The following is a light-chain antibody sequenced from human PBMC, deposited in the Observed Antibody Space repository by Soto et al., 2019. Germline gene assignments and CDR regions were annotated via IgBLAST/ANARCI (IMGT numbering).Light chain of an antibody. CDR3: QQTYTTPIT. CDR2: KAS. CDR1: HGISNW. Sequence: DIQMTQSPSTLSASVGDRVTITCRASHGISNWFAWYQQKPWKAPKLLIYKASTLETGVPSRFSGSGSGTDFTLTINSLQPEDFATYYCQQTYTTPITFGQGTRLEIK. J-gene: IGKJ5*01. V-gene: IGKV1-5*03.